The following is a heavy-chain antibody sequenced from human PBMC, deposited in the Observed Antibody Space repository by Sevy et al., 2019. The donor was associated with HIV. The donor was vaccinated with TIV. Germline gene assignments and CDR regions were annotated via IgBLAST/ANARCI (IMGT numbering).Heavy chain of an antibody. V-gene: IGHV3-23*01. CDR1: GFAFYDYS. Sequence: GGSLRLSCAASGFAFYDYSMSWIRQAPGKGLEWVATLSFGCGKINYADSVKGRFTISRDNSKNSFYLQMDNLRVEDTALYYCAKDLAGPGRRYFDYWGQGTLVTVSS. J-gene: IGHJ4*02. D-gene: IGHD6-13*01. CDR3: AKDLAGPGRRYFDY. CDR2: LSFGCGKI.